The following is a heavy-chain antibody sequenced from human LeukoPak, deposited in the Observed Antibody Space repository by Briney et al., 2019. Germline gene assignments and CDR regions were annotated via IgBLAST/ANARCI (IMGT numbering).Heavy chain of an antibody. J-gene: IGHJ5*02. V-gene: IGHV4-59*01. CDR3: ARGACLNWFDP. CDR1: GGSISSYY. Sequence: SETLSLTCTVSGGSISSYYWSWIRQSPGKGLEWIGYIYYSGSTTYNPSLKSRVTISVDTSKNHFSLKLSSLTAADTAVYYCARGACLNWFDPWGQGTLVTVSS. CDR2: IYYSGST. D-gene: IGHD1-26*01.